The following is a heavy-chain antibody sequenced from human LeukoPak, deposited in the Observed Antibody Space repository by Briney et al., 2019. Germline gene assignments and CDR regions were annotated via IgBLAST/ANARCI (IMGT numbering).Heavy chain of an antibody. Sequence: ASVTVSCTVSGYTLTELSLHWVRQAPGKGLEWIGRFDPEDGETIYARKFQGRATMTEDTSTDTAYMELSSLRSEDTAVYFCAVSLTTGGYYGMDVWGQGTTVTVSS. CDR1: GYTLTELS. J-gene: IGHJ6*02. V-gene: IGHV1-24*01. D-gene: IGHD1-1*01. CDR2: FDPEDGET. CDR3: AVSLTTGGYYGMDV.